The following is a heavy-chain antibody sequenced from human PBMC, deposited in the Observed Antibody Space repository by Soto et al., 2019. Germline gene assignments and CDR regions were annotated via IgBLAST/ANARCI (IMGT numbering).Heavy chain of an antibody. J-gene: IGHJ4*02. CDR3: ARRPGYSYGDY. D-gene: IGHD5-18*01. V-gene: IGHV1-3*01. CDR1: GYTFTSYA. CDR2: INAGNGNT. Sequence: QVQLVQSGAEVKKPGASVKVSCKASGYTFTSYAMHWVRQAPGQRLEWMGWINAGNGNTKYSQKFQGRVTITRDTSASTAYMELSSLRAEDTAVYYCARRPGYSYGDYWGQGTLVTVSS.